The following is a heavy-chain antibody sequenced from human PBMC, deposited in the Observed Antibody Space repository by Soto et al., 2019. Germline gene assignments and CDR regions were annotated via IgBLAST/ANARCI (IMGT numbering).Heavy chain of an antibody. D-gene: IGHD3-22*01. V-gene: IGHV3-23*01. J-gene: IGHJ4*02. CDR3: AKAAAIVTYTLPF. CDR2: IAASGDT. Sequence: EVQLLESGGGLVQPGGSLRLSCAASGFAFSNYAMNWVRQAPGKGLEWASGIAASGDTYYADSVRGRLTIPRDNPKNALFLQMGSLRADDAAVYSCAKAAAIVTYTLPFWGQGTLVTVSS. CDR1: GFAFSNYA.